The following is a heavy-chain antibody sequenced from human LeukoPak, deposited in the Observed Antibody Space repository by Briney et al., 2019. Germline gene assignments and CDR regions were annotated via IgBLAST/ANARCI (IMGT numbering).Heavy chain of an antibody. CDR1: GFTSSTYG. J-gene: IGHJ6*03. Sequence: SGGSLRLSCAASGFTSSTYGMTWVRQAPGKGLEWVSSITGSGERTYYADSVKGRFTISRGNSNNMVYLQMNSLRGEDTAVYYCAKNSAYDRSLGYYSYYMDVWGKGTTVTVSS. CDR2: ITGSGERT. CDR3: AKNSAYDRSLGYYSYYMDV. D-gene: IGHD5-12*01. V-gene: IGHV3-23*01.